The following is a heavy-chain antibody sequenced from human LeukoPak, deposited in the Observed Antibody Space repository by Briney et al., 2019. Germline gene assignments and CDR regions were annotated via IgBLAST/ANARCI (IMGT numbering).Heavy chain of an antibody. V-gene: IGHV3-21*01. Sequence: GGSLRLSCAASGFIFSNYAMKWVRQAPGKGLEWVSCISSSSSSIHYSDSVKGRFTISRDNAKSSLYLQMNSLRAEDMAVYYCARGACSGTSCSPDYWGQGTLVTVSS. CDR2: ISSSSSSI. CDR3: ARGACSGTSCSPDY. D-gene: IGHD2-2*01. CDR1: GFIFSNYA. J-gene: IGHJ4*02.